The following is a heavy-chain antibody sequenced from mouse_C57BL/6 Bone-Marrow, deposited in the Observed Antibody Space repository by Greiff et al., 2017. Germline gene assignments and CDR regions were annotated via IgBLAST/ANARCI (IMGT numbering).Heavy chain of an antibody. J-gene: IGHJ4*01. CDR3: ARRYYSNYYYAMDY. V-gene: IGHV5-9*01. Sequence: DVMLVESGGGLVKPGGSLKLSCAASGFTFSSYTMSWVRQTPEKRLEWVATISGGGGNTYYPDSVKGRFTISRDNAKNTLYLQMSSLRSEDTALYYCARRYYSNYYYAMDYWGQGTSVTVSS. CDR2: ISGGGGNT. D-gene: IGHD2-5*01. CDR1: GFTFSSYT.